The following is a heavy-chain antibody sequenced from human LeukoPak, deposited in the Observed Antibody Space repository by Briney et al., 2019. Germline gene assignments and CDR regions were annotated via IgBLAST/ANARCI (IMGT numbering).Heavy chain of an antibody. Sequence: GGSLRLSCAASGFTFSNFRMHWVRQAPGKGPVWVSRSSSDGSSTGYADSVRGRFTTSRDNAKNTLYLQMNSLRAEDTAVYYCERLRGGYSYGYYFYHYMDLWGKGTTVTVSS. V-gene: IGHV3-74*01. CDR1: GFTFSNFR. D-gene: IGHD5-18*01. J-gene: IGHJ6*03. CDR2: SSSDGSST. CDR3: ERLRGGYSYGYYFYHYMDL.